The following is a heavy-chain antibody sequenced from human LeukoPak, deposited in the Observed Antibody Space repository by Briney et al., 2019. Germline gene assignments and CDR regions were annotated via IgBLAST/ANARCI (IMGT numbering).Heavy chain of an antibody. CDR1: GFTFSNAW. D-gene: IGHD6-19*01. CDR3: TTDSSGWYKGYYFDY. V-gene: IGHV3-15*01. CDR2: TKSKTAGGTT. Sequence: PAESLRLSCAASGFTFSNAWMSWVRQAPGKGREWVGRTKSKTAGGTTDYAATVKGRYTISRDDSKNTLYLQMNSLQTGDSAVYYCTTDSSGWYKGYYFDYWGQGTLVTVSS. J-gene: IGHJ4*02.